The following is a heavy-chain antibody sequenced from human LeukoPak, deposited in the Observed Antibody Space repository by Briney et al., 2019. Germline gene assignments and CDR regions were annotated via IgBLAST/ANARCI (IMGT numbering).Heavy chain of an antibody. V-gene: IGHV3-48*03. CDR2: ISSSGSTM. CDR3: AFMVRGVYFYY. CDR1: GFTFSSYE. J-gene: IGHJ4*02. Sequence: GGSLRLSCAASGFTFSSYEMNWVRQAPGKGLEWVSYISSSGSTMYYADSVKGRFTISRDNAKNSLYLQMNSLRAEDTAVYYCAFMVRGVYFYYWGQGTLVTVSS. D-gene: IGHD3-10*01.